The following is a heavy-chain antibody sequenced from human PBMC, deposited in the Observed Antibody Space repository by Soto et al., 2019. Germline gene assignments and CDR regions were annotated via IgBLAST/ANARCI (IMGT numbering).Heavy chain of an antibody. D-gene: IGHD3-22*01. Sequence: SQTLSLTCAISGDSVSSNSAAWNWIRQSPSRGLEWLGRTYYRSKWYNVYAVSVKSRITINPDTSKNQFSLQLNSVTPEDTAVYYCSRGGGEYDSSGFDYWGQGTLVTVSS. V-gene: IGHV6-1*01. J-gene: IGHJ4*02. CDR3: SRGGGEYDSSGFDY. CDR1: GDSVSSNSAA. CDR2: TYYRSKWYN.